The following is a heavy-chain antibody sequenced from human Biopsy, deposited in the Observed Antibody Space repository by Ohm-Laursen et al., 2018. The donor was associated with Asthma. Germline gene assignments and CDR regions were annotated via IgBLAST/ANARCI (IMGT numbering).Heavy chain of an antibody. J-gene: IGHJ4*02. CDR1: GLTFSDHY. Sequence: SLRLSCAASGLTFSDHYMDWVRQAPGKGLEWVGRTRNNANRYTTEYAASVKGRFTISRDDSKNSLYLQMNSLKTEGTAVYYCASDLGGYYYDSSGYSSDFWGQGTLVTVSS. V-gene: IGHV3-72*01. D-gene: IGHD3-22*01. CDR3: ASDLGGYYYDSSGYSSDF. CDR2: TRNNANRYTT.